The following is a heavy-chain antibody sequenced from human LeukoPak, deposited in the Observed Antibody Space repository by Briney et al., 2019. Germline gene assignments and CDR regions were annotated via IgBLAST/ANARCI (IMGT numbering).Heavy chain of an antibody. D-gene: IGHD3-9*01. CDR3: AKASSVYDISTGYYLPDAFDI. V-gene: IGHV3-23*01. CDR2: ISGSGGST. J-gene: IGHJ3*02. Sequence: GGSLRLSCAASGFTSSSYAMSWVRQAPGKGLEWVSAISGSGGSTYYADSVKGRFTISRDNSKNTLYLQMNSLRAEDTAVYYCAKASSVYDISTGYYLPDAFDIWGQGTMVTVCS. CDR1: GFTSSSYA.